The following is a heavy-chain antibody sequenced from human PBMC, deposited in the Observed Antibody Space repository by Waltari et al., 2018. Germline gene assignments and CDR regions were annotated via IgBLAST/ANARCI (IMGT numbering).Heavy chain of an antibody. CDR3: ARGQIDSLWFGELTFDY. V-gene: IGHV1-8*02. J-gene: IGHJ4*02. CDR1: GYTFTSYD. Sequence: QVQLVQSGAEVKKPGASVKVSCKASGYTFTSYDINWVRQATGQGLEWMGWMNPNSGNTGYAQKFQGRVTMTRNTSISTAYMGLGSLRSEDTAVYYCARGQIDSLWFGELTFDYWGQGTLVTVSS. D-gene: IGHD3-10*01. CDR2: MNPNSGNT.